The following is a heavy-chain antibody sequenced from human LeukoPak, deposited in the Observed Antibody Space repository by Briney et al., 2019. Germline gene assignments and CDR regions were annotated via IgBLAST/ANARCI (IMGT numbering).Heavy chain of an antibody. J-gene: IGHJ4*02. CDR3: AKDIVVVPAAPGY. CDR1: GFTFSSYG. D-gene: IGHD2-2*01. CDR2: IRYDGSNK. V-gene: IGHV3-30*02. Sequence: PGGSLRLSCAASGFTFSSYGMHWVRQAPGKGLEWVAFIRYDGSNKYYSDSVKGRFTISRDNSKNTLYLQMNSLGDEDTAVYYCAKDIVVVPAAPGYWGQGTLVTVSS.